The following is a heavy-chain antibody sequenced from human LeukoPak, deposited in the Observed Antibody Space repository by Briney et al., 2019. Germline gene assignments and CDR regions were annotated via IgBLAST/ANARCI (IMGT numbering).Heavy chain of an antibody. CDR1: GCSLDTSGVG. CDR2: IYWDEDK. CDR3: AHRLSTGKSTSSYFDF. D-gene: IGHD6-13*01. J-gene: IGHJ4*02. V-gene: IGHV2-5*02. Sequence: SGPTLVKPTQTLTLTCTFSGCSLDTSGVGVGWIRHPPGKALEWLALIYWDEDKRYIPSLKSRITITTDTSKNQVALTLTNMDPVDTATYYCAHRLSTGKSTSSYFDFWGQGTLVTVSS.